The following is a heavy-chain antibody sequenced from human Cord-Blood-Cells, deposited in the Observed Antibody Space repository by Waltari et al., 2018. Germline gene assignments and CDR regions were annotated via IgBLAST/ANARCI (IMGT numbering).Heavy chain of an antibody. D-gene: IGHD3-10*01. V-gene: IGHV3-23*01. CDR1: GFTFSSYA. Sequence: EVQLLESGGGLVQPGGSLRLSCAASGFTFSSYAMSWVRQAPGKGLEWVSAISGSGGSTYYADSVKGRFTIPRDNPRNTLYLQMNSRRAEDTAVYYCAKDREPLSGGGLDYWGQGTLVTVSS. CDR3: AKDREPLSGGGLDY. CDR2: ISGSGGST. J-gene: IGHJ4*02.